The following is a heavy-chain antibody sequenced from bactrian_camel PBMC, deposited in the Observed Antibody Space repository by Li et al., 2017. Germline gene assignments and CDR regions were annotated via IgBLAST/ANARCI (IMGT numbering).Heavy chain of an antibody. CDR2: IDSGGST. Sequence: DVQLVESGGGSVQAGGSLTLSCAASGYTLNRYAMAWFRQAPGKEREGVAAIDSGGSTSYGDSVKGRFTASRDNAKNTLELEMNSLQPEDTGLYFCASGLRACSGDPLAQLMYNLWGQGTQVTVS. J-gene: IGHJ4*01. V-gene: IGHV3S42*01. D-gene: IGHD2*01. CDR1: GYTLNRYA. CDR3: ASGLRACSGDPLAQLMYNL.